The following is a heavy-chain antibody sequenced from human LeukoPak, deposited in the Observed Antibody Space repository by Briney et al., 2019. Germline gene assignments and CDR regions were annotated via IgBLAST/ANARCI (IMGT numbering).Heavy chain of an antibody. CDR1: EFSVGSNY. V-gene: IGHV3-66*01. CDR2: IYSGGST. D-gene: IGHD4-17*01. CDR3: AKSDYGDPWGY. Sequence: GGSLRLSCAASEFSVGSNYMTWVRQAPGKGLEWVSLIYSGGSTYYADSVKGRFTISRDNSKNTLYLQMNSLRAEDTAVYYCAKSDYGDPWGYWGQGTLVTVSS. J-gene: IGHJ4*02.